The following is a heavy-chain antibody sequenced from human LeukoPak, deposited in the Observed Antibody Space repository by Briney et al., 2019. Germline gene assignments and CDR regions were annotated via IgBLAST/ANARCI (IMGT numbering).Heavy chain of an antibody. V-gene: IGHV4-59*01. CDR2: IHYSGST. D-gene: IGHD5-12*01. J-gene: IGHJ4*02. Sequence: PSETLSLTCSVSGGSISSGYYWGWIRQPPGKGLECIGYIHYSGSTNTNPSLKSRVTISINTSQNQFSLKLSSVTAADTAVYYCARDRGGYSGYEYGFDYWGQGTLVTVSS. CDR1: GGSISSGYY. CDR3: ARDRGGYSGYEYGFDY.